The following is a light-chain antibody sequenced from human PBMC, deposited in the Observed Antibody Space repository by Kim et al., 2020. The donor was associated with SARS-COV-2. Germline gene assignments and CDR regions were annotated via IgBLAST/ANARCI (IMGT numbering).Light chain of an antibody. J-gene: IGKJ3*01. CDR2: DAS. V-gene: IGKV1-33*01. CDR3: QQYVNLP. Sequence: DIQMTQSPSSLSASVGDRVTITCQASQDISNYLNWYQQKPGKAPKLLIYDASNLETGVPSRFSGSGSGTDFTFTISSLQPEDIATYYCQQYVNLPLGPGTKVDIK. CDR1: QDISNY.